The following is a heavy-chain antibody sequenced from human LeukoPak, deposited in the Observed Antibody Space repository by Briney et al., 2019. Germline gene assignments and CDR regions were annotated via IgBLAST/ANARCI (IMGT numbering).Heavy chain of an antibody. D-gene: IGHD2/OR15-2a*01. CDR2: INHSGST. Sequence: SETLSLTCAVYGGSFSGYYWSWIRQPPGKWLERIGEINHSGSTNYNPSLKSRVTISVDTSKNQFSLKLSSVTAADTAVYYCARGPSTTFDYWGQGTLVTVSS. V-gene: IGHV4-34*01. CDR3: ARGPSTTFDY. CDR1: GGSFSGYY. J-gene: IGHJ4*02.